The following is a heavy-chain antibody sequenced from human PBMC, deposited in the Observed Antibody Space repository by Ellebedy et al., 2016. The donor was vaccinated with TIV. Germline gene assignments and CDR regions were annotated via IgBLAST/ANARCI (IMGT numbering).Heavy chain of an antibody. CDR2: ITGGGGST. CDR3: AKGEVRGVSTTNFDY. CDR1: GFTFSSYA. D-gene: IGHD3-10*01. J-gene: IGHJ4*02. Sequence: GESLKIFCAASGFTFSSYAMSWVRQAPGKGLEWVSTITGGGGSTSYVDSVKGRFTVSRDNSKNTLNLQMNSLRAEDTAIYYCAKGEVRGVSTTNFDYWGQGTRVTVSS. V-gene: IGHV3-23*01.